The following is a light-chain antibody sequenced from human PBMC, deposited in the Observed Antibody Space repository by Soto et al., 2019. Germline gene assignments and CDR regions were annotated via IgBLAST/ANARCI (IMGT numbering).Light chain of an antibody. Sequence: QLVLTQPPSASGTPGQRVTISCSGSSSNIGSNYVYWYQQLPGTAPKLLIYRNNQRPSGVPDRFSGSKSGTSASLAISGLRSEDEADYYCAAWDDSLSGPVFGGGNQLTVL. V-gene: IGLV1-47*01. CDR2: RNN. J-gene: IGLJ7*01. CDR3: AAWDDSLSGPV. CDR1: SSNIGSNY.